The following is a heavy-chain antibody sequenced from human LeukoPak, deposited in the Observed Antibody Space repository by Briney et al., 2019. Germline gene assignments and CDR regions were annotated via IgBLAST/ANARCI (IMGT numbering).Heavy chain of an antibody. Sequence: GGSLRLSCTTSGFTFGDYALIWLRQAPGKGLEWVGFIRSKAYGGTTEYAASVRGRFTISRDDSKSIAYLQMNSLKIEDTAVYYCTRDLQEGPTKLDYWGQGTLVTVSS. J-gene: IGHJ4*02. V-gene: IGHV3-49*03. CDR2: IRSKAYGGTT. D-gene: IGHD2-2*01. CDR1: GFTFGDYA. CDR3: TRDLQEGPTKLDY.